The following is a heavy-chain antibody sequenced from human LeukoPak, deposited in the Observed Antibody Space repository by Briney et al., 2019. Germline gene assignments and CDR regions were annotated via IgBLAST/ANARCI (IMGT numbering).Heavy chain of an antibody. CDR3: GLGGWLDY. D-gene: IGHD6-19*01. J-gene: IGHJ4*02. CDR2: IKRDGSEK. Sequence: GGSLRLSCAASGFTCSSYWMSWVRQAPGKGLEWVANIKRDGSEKYYVDSVKGRFTISRDNAKNSLYLQMNSLRAEDTAVYYCGLGGWLDYWGQGTLVTVSS. V-gene: IGHV3-7*01. CDR1: GFTCSSYW.